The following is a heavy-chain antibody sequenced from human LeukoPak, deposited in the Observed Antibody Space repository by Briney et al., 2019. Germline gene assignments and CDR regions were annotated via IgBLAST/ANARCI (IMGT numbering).Heavy chain of an antibody. CDR1: GFTFSTYA. Sequence: GGSLRLSCAASGFTFSTYAMNWVRQAPGKGLEWVSTIAPNGATYYADSVKGRSTVSRDNSKNTLFLQMNSLRAEDTAVYYCAKYRIITRSPFDYWGQGTLVTVSS. CDR3: AKYRIITRSPFDY. V-gene: IGHV3-23*01. J-gene: IGHJ4*02. D-gene: IGHD3-10*01. CDR2: IAPNGAT.